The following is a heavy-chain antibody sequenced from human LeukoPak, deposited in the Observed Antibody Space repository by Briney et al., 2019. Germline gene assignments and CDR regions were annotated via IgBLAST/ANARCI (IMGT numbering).Heavy chain of an antibody. Sequence: GGSLRLSCAASGFTFSSYAMSWLRQAPGKGLEWVSAISGSGGSTYYADSVKGRFTISRDNSKNTLYLQMNRLRAEDTAVYYCAKFSSGWTRDYYYYMAVWGKGTTVTVSS. CDR2: ISGSGGST. CDR3: AKFSSGWTRDYYYYMAV. J-gene: IGHJ6*03. CDR1: GFTFSSYA. V-gene: IGHV3-23*01. D-gene: IGHD6-19*01.